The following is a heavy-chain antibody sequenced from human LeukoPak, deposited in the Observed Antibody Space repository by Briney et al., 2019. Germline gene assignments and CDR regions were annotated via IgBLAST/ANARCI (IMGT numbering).Heavy chain of an antibody. CDR2: IYTSGST. V-gene: IGHV4-61*02. D-gene: IGHD3-16*01. J-gene: IGHJ3*02. Sequence: SQTLSLTSTVSGGSISSGSYYWSWIRQPAGKGLEWIGRIYTSGSTNYNPSLKSRVTISVDTSKNQFSLKLSSVTAADTAVYYCARDRRKGEAFDIWGQGTMVTVSS. CDR1: GGSISSGSYY. CDR3: ARDRRKGEAFDI.